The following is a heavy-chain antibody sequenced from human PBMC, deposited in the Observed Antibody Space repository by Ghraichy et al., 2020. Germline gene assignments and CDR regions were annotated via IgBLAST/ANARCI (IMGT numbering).Heavy chain of an antibody. V-gene: IGHV3-23*01. Sequence: GGSLRLSCVASGFTFSNYAMTWVRQAPGKGLEWVSALSGSVGITDYADSVKGRFIIARDNSKNTLYLQIKSLRTEDTAVYYCAKGPPCSSTSCSPSKHSFDKWGQGTMVTVSS. J-gene: IGHJ3*02. CDR2: LSGSVGIT. CDR1: GFTFSNYA. D-gene: IGHD2-2*01. CDR3: AKGPPCSSTSCSPSKHSFDK.